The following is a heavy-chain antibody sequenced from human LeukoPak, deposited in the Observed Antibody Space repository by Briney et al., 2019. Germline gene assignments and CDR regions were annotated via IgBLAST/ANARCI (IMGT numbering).Heavy chain of an antibody. J-gene: IGHJ6*02. CDR2: MSPNSGNT. D-gene: IGHD6-19*01. CDR3: ARWGWSERGYYYGMDV. V-gene: IGHV1-8*01. Sequence: ASVKVSCKASGYTFTSYDINWVRQATGQGLEWMGWMSPNSGNTGYAQKFQGRATMTRNTSISTAYMELSSLRSEDTAVYYCARWGWSERGYYYGMDVWGQGTTVTVSS. CDR1: GYTFTSYD.